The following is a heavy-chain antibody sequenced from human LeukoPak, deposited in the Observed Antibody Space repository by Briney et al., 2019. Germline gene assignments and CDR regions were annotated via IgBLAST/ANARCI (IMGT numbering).Heavy chain of an antibody. CDR1: GFTFSSYA. V-gene: IGHV3-23*01. D-gene: IGHD2-21*02. J-gene: IGHJ4*02. CDR2: ISGRGDRT. CDR3: ARFQDCGGDCPFDY. Sequence: GGSLRLSCAASGFTFSSYAMSWVRQGPGKGLEGLKWVSSISGRGDRTYYADSVKGRFTISRDNSKNTLYLQMNSLRAEDTAIYYCARFQDCGGDCPFDYWSQGTLVTVSS.